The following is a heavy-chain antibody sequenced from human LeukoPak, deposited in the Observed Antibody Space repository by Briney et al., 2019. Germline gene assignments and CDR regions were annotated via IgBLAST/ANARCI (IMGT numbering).Heavy chain of an antibody. D-gene: IGHD5-12*01. CDR2: INHSGST. J-gene: IGHJ4*02. CDR3: ARERPWLRLALDY. V-gene: IGHV4-34*01. CDR1: GGSFSGYY. Sequence: SETLSLTCAVYGGSFSGYYWSWIRQPPGKGLEWIGEINHSGSTNYNPSLKSRFTISVDTSKNQFSLKLSSVTAADTAVYYCARERPWLRLALDYWGQGTLVTVSS.